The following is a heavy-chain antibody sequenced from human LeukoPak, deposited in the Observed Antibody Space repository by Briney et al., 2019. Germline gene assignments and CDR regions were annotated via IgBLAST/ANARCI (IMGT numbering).Heavy chain of an antibody. V-gene: IGHV4-59*12. Sequence: SETLSLTCTISGGSISSYYWSWIRQPPGKGLEWIGYIYFSGSTNYNPSLKSRVTISVDTSKNQFSLKLSSVTAADTAVYYCARVENQLLYYFDYWGQGTLVTVSS. CDR2: IYFSGST. CDR1: GGSISSYY. J-gene: IGHJ4*02. D-gene: IGHD2-2*01. CDR3: ARVENQLLYYFDY.